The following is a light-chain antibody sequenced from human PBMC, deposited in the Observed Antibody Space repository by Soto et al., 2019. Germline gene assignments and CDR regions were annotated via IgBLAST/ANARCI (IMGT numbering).Light chain of an antibody. CDR1: SSNIGTGYD. CDR3: QSYDRSLSYV. V-gene: IGLV1-40*01. CDR2: ANI. Sequence: QSVLTQPPSVSGAPGQRVTISCTGTSSNIGTGYDVHWYQQLPGAAPKLLIYANINRPSGVPDRFSGSKSGTSASLAITGLQAEDEADYYCQSYDRSLSYVFGTGTQLTVL. J-gene: IGLJ1*01.